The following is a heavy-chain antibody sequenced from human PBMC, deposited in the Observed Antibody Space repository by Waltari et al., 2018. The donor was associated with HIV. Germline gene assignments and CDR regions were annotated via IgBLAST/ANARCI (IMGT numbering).Heavy chain of an antibody. J-gene: IGHJ5*02. CDR1: NSSISAKH. V-gene: IGHV3-53*01. CDR2: IYPDDTT. D-gene: IGHD3-22*01. CDR3: ATGVRYYGP. Sequence: EVLLAESGGGLIQPGGSLGLSCTASNSSISAKHVTWIRQAPGGSLEVVAVIYPDDTTHYADAVSGRFTISRAKSRTKVFLLMNSLFVDDTATYFCATGVRYYGPWGQGTRVTVSS.